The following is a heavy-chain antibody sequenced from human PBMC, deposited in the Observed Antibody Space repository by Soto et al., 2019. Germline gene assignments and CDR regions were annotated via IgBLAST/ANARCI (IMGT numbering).Heavy chain of an antibody. V-gene: IGHV4-59*01. Sequence: KPSETLSRTCTVSGGSISSYYWNWIRQPPGKGLEWIGYIYYSGSTNYNPSLKSRVTISVDTSKNQFSLKLSSVTAADTAVYYCASLSSLNWFDPWGQGTLVTVSS. D-gene: IGHD6-13*01. CDR2: IYYSGST. CDR3: ASLSSLNWFDP. CDR1: GGSISSYY. J-gene: IGHJ5*02.